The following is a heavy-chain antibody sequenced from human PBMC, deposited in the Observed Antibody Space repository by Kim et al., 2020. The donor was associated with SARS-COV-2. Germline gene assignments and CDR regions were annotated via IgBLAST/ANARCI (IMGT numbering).Heavy chain of an antibody. J-gene: IGHJ6*02. CDR1: GYTFTSYY. V-gene: IGHV1-46*01. CDR3: ARDRTLVTYYYGMDV. Sequence: ASVKVSCKASGYTFTSYYMHWVRQAPGQGLEWMGIINPSGGSTSYAQKFQGRVTMTRDTSTSTVYMELSSLRSEDTAVYYCARDRTLVTYYYGMDVWGQGTTVTVSS. D-gene: IGHD6-6*01. CDR2: INPSGGST.